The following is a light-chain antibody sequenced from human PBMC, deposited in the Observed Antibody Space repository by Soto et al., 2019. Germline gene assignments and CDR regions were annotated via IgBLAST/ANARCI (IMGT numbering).Light chain of an antibody. CDR3: SSYTSTSTLYV. V-gene: IGLV2-14*03. J-gene: IGLJ1*01. Sequence: QSALTQPASVSGSPGQSITISCTGTSSDISGYNYVSWYQQLPGKVPKLIIYDVSNRPSGVSDRFSGSKSGNAASLTISGLQDEDEADYYCSSYTSTSTLYVFGTGTTVTVL. CDR2: DVS. CDR1: SSDISGYNY.